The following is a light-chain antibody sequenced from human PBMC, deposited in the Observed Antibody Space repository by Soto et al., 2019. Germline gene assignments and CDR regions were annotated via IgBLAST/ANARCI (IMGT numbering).Light chain of an antibody. V-gene: IGLV2-14*03. CDR3: SSYTSSRKVV. Sequence: QSVLTQPASVSGSPGQSITISCTGSSSDVGGYDYVSWYQQHPGKAPKLLIYDVSYRPSGVSNRFSGSKSGNTASLTISGLQAEDEAYFYCSSYTSSRKVVFGGGTKLTVL. CDR1: SSDVGGYDY. J-gene: IGLJ3*02. CDR2: DVS.